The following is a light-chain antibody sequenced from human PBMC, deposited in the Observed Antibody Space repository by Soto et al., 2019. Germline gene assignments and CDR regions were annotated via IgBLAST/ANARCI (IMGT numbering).Light chain of an antibody. CDR1: KNDIGVYDF. Sequence: QSVLTQPPSASGSPGQSVTISCTGTKNDIGVYDFVSWYQHHPGKAPRLIIYEVVQRPSGVPDRFSGSKSGNTASLTVSGLQAADEADYHCSSYSSGSTLYVFGTGTKLTVL. CDR2: EVV. V-gene: IGLV2-8*01. CDR3: SSYSSGSTLYV. J-gene: IGLJ1*01.